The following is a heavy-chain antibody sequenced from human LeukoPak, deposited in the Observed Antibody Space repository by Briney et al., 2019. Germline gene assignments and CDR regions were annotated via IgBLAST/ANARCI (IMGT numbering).Heavy chain of an antibody. CDR1: GFTFSSYS. CDR2: ISSSSSYI. J-gene: IGHJ4*02. CDR3: ATHIVVVPAARHPNDY. D-gene: IGHD2-2*01. Sequence: GGSLRLSCAASGFTFSSYSVNWVRQAPGKGLEWVSSISSSSSYIYYADSVKGRFTISRDNAKNSLYLQMNSLRAEDTAVYYCATHIVVVPAARHPNDYWGQGTLVTVSS. V-gene: IGHV3-21*01.